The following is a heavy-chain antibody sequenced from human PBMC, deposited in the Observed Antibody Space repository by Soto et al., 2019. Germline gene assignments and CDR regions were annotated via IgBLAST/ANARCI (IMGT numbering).Heavy chain of an antibody. CDR2: INAGNGNT. Sequence: ALVKVSCKASGYTFTSYAMHWVRQAPGQRLEWMGWINAGNGNTNYSQKFQGRVTMTRDTSTSTAYMELSSLRSDDTAVYYCARCWSYWNDDYYMDVWGKGTTVTVSS. CDR3: ARCWSYWNDDYYMDV. D-gene: IGHD1-1*01. V-gene: IGHV1-3*01. CDR1: GYTFTSYA. J-gene: IGHJ6*03.